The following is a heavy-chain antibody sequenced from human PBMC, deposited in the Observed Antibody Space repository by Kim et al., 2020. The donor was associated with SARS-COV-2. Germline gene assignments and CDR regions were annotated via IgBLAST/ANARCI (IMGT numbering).Heavy chain of an antibody. CDR2: INHSGST. CDR3: ARGGGTMVRGANWFDP. J-gene: IGHJ5*02. V-gene: IGHV4-34*01. D-gene: IGHD3-10*01. CDR1: GGSFSGYY. Sequence: SETLSLTCAVYGGSFSGYYWSWIRQPPGKGLEWIGEINHSGSTNYNPSLKSRVTISVDTSKNQFSLKLSSVTAADTAVYYCARGGGTMVRGANWFDPWGQGTLVTVSS.